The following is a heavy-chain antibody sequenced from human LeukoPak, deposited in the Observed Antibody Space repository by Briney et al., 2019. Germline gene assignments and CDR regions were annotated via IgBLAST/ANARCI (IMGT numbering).Heavy chain of an antibody. D-gene: IGHD1-1*01. V-gene: IGHV1-24*01. CDR2: FDPEDGET. Sequence: LEWMGGFDPEDGETIYAQKFQGRVTMTEDTSTDTAYMELSSLRSEDTAVYYCATGVWNFDYWGQGTLVTVSS. CDR3: ATGVWNFDY. J-gene: IGHJ4*02.